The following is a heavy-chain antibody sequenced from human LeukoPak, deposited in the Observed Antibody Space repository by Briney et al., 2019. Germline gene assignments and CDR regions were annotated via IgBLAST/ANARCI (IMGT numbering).Heavy chain of an antibody. CDR3: ARGIAAAGTWFDP. Sequence: GGSLRLSCAASGFTFSSYGMHWVRQAPGKGLEWVTFLWYDGSNKYYADSVKGRFTISRDNAKNSLYLQMNSLRAEDTAVYYCARGIAAAGTWFDPWGQGTLVTVSS. CDR1: GFTFSSYG. V-gene: IGHV3-33*01. D-gene: IGHD6-13*01. CDR2: LWYDGSNK. J-gene: IGHJ5*02.